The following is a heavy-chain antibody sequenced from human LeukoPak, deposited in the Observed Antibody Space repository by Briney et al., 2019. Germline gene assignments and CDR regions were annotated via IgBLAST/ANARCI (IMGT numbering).Heavy chain of an antibody. CDR1: GFTFDDYA. D-gene: IGHD6-19*01. Sequence: PGGSLRLSCAASGFTFDDYAMHWVRQAPGKGLEWVSGISWNSGSIGCADSVKGRFTISRDNAKNSLYLQMNSLRAEDMALYYCAKDLAVAGDDAFDIWGQGTMVTVSS. J-gene: IGHJ3*02. CDR2: ISWNSGSI. V-gene: IGHV3-9*03. CDR3: AKDLAVAGDDAFDI.